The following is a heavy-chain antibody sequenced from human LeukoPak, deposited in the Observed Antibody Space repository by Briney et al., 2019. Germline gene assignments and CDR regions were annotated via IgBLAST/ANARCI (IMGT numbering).Heavy chain of an antibody. CDR2: IRYDGSNK. D-gene: IGHD2-15*01. Sequence: GGSLRLSCAASGFTFSSYGMHWVRQAPGKGLEWVAFIRYDGSNKYYADSVRGRFTISRDNSKNTLYLQMNSLRAEDTAVYYCAKLIDIVVVVAASDYWGQGTLVTVSS. V-gene: IGHV3-30*02. CDR1: GFTFSSYG. J-gene: IGHJ4*02. CDR3: AKLIDIVVVVAASDY.